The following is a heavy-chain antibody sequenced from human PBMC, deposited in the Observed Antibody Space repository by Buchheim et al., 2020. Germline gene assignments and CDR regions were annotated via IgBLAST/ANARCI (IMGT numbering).Heavy chain of an antibody. D-gene: IGHD4-23*01. J-gene: IGHJ4*02. CDR3: VNYDYGGPFDY. CDR1: GFTISSYW. V-gene: IGHV3-74*01. CDR2: INSDGSST. Sequence: EVQLVESGGGLVQPGGSLRLSCAASGFTISSYWMHWVRQVPGKGLVWASRINSDGSSTSYADSVKGRSTISRDNAKSTLYLQMNSLRVEDTAVYYCVNYDYGGPFDYWGQGTL.